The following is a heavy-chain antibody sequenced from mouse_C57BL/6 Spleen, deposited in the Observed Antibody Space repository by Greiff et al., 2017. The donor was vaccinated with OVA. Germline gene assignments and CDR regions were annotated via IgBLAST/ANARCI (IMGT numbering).Heavy chain of an antibody. V-gene: IGHV2-5*01. J-gene: IGHJ4*01. CDR3: AKNIYDGYSGAMDY. CDR2: IWRGGST. Sequence: VQLQESGPGLVQPSQSLSITCTVSGFSLTSYGVHWVRQSPGKGLEWLGVIWRGGSTDYNAAFMSRLSITKDNSKSQVFFKMNSLQADDTAIYYCAKNIYDGYSGAMDYWGQGTSVTVSS. CDR1: GFSLTSYG. D-gene: IGHD2-3*01.